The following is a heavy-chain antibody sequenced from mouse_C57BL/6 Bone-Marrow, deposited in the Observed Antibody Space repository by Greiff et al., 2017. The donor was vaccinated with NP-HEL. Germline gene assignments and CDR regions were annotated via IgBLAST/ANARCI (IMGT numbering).Heavy chain of an antibody. CDR1: GYTFTTYP. D-gene: IGHD5-1*01. Sequence: QVQLQQSGAELVKPGASVKMSCKASGYTFTTYPIEWVKQNHGKSLEWIGNFHPYNDDTEYNEKFKNKATLTVEKSSSKVYLELRRLTSYDSSFYYCARGGTYWYSFHYWGQGPTLTVSS. J-gene: IGHJ2*01. CDR3: ARGGTYWYSFHY. CDR2: FHPYNDDT. V-gene: IGHV1-47*01.